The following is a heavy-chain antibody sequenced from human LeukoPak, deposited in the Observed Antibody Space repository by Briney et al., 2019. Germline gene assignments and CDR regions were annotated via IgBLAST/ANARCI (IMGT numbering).Heavy chain of an antibody. CDR3: ALATNGYSSGWYDY. CDR2: INPNSGGT. J-gene: IGHJ4*02. CDR1: GYTFNSHG. Sequence: GASVKVSCKASGYTFNSHGFTWVRQAPGQGLEWMGWINPNSGGTNYAQKFQGRVTMTRDTSISTAYMELSRLRSDDTAVYYCALATNGYSSGWYDYWGQGTLVTVSS. V-gene: IGHV1-2*02. D-gene: IGHD6-19*01.